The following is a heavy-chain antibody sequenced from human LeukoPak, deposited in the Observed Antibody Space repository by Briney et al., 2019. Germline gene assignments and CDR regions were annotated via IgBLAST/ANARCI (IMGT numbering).Heavy chain of an antibody. CDR2: INTSGGST. Sequence: ASVKLSCKASGYTFTSYYMHWVRHAPGQGLEWMGIINTSGGSTSYAQKFQGRVTMTRETSTSTVYIEMSSLRSEDTAVYYCARKSGYVPHFDYWGQGTLVTVSS. V-gene: IGHV1-46*01. D-gene: IGHD5-12*01. CDR3: ARKSGYVPHFDY. J-gene: IGHJ4*02. CDR1: GYTFTSYY.